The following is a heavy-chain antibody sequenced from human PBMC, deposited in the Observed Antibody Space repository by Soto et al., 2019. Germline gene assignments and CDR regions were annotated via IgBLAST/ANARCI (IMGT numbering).Heavy chain of an antibody. D-gene: IGHD1-1*01. V-gene: IGHV3-30-3*01. Sequence: PGGSLRLSCAASGFTFSSYAMHWVRQAPGKGLEWVAVISYDGSNKYYADSVKGRFTISRDNSKNTLYLQMNSLRAEDTAVYYCARDGKEDWVLYYYGMDVWGQGTTVTVSS. CDR3: ARDGKEDWVLYYYGMDV. CDR1: GFTFSSYA. CDR2: ISYDGSNK. J-gene: IGHJ6*02.